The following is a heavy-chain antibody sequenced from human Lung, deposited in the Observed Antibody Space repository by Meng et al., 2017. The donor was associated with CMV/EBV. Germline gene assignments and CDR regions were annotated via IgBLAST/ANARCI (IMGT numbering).Heavy chain of an antibody. V-gene: IGHV3-11*01. D-gene: IGHD3-22*01. J-gene: IGHJ4*02. Sequence: GESXKISCAASGFTFSDFNMSWIRQAPGKGLEWVSYITSSGRTIHYADSVKGRFTVSRDNAKNSLYLQMNSLRAEDTAVYYCARGSRGTMIVVALAGWGQGXPVTVSS. CDR3: ARGSRGTMIVVALAG. CDR1: GFTFSDFN. CDR2: ITSSGRTI.